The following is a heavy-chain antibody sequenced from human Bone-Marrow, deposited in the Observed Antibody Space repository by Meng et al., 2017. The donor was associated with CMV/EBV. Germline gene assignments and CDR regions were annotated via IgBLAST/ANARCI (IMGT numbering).Heavy chain of an antibody. CDR1: GFTFSSYS. D-gene: IGHD2-2*02. CDR2: ISSSSSYI. CDR3: AREGGIVVVPAAIENPPQDYYGMDV. Sequence: GESLKISCAASGFTFSSYSMNWVRQAPGKGLEWVSSISSSSSYIYYADSVKGRFTISRDNAKNSLYLQMNSLRAEDTAVYYCAREGGIVVVPAAIENPPQDYYGMDVWGQGTTVTVSS. V-gene: IGHV3-21*01. J-gene: IGHJ6*02.